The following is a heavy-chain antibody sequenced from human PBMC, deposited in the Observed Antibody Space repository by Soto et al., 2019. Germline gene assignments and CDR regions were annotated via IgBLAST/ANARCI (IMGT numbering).Heavy chain of an antibody. CDR2: INPNSGGT. Sequence: ASVKVSCKASGYTFTGYYMHWVRQAPGQGLEWMGWINPNSGGTNYAQKFQGWVTMTRDTSISTAYMELSRLRSDDTAVYYCARGRYSGSPEGKKANWFDPWGQGTLLTVSS. CDR1: GYTFTGYY. V-gene: IGHV1-2*04. J-gene: IGHJ5*02. D-gene: IGHD1-26*01. CDR3: ARGRYSGSPEGKKANWFDP.